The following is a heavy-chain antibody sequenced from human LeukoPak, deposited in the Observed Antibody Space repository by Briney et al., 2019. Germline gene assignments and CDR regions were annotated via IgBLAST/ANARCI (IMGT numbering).Heavy chain of an antibody. V-gene: IGHV3-23*01. J-gene: IGHJ6*01. CDR3: AKMKGHPLPKYYMDV. Sequence: GGSLRLSCVASGFTFSDAWMSWVRRTPGKGLEWVSGISGSGDNTLYADSVKGRFTISRDNSKNTLYLEMNSLRAEDTAIYYCAKMKGHPLPKYYMDVWGQGTTVTVSS. D-gene: IGHD1-26*01. CDR2: ISGSGDNT. CDR1: GFTFSDAW.